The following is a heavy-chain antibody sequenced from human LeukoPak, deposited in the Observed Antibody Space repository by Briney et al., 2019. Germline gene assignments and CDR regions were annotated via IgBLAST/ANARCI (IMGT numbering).Heavy chain of an antibody. CDR1: GYTFTSYD. J-gene: IGHJ5*02. D-gene: IGHD2-2*01. CDR2: MNPNSGNT. CDR3: ARALGDCSSTRCYYNWFDP. V-gene: IGHV1-8*01. Sequence: GASVKVSCKASGYTFTSYDINWVRQATGQGLEGMGWMNPNSGNTGYAQKFQGRVTMTRNTSISTAYMELSSLRSEDTAVYYCARALGDCSSTRCYYNWFDPWGQGTLVTVSS.